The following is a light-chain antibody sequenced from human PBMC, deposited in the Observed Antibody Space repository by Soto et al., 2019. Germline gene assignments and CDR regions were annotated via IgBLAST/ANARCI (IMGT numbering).Light chain of an antibody. V-gene: IGLV1-40*01. Sequence: QSVLTQPPSVSGAPGQGVTISCTWSSSNIGAGYDVSWYQQLPGTAPKLLIYGNSNRTSGVPGRFSGSKSGTSASLAITGIQAEDEADYYYQFFDSSLSDVVFGGGTKLTVL. CDR2: GNS. J-gene: IGLJ2*01. CDR1: SSNIGAGYD. CDR3: QFFDSSLSDVV.